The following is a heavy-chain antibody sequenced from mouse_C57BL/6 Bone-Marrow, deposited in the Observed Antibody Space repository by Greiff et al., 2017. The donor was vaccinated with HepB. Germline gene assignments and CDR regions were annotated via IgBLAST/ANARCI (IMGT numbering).Heavy chain of an antibody. D-gene: IGHD2-3*01. CDR3: ARDGYYGYFDV. V-gene: IGHV5-17*01. CDR2: ISSGRSTL. CDR1: GFTFSDYG. J-gene: IGHJ1*03. Sequence: EVKLVESGGGLVKPGGSLKLSCAASGFTFSDYGMHWVRQAPEKGLEWVAYISSGRSTLYYADTVKGRFTISRDNAKNTLFLQMTSLRSEDTAMYYCARDGYYGYFDVWGTGTTVTVSS.